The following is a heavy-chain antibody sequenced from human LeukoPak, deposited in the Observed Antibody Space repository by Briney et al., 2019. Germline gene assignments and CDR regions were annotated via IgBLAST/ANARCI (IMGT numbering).Heavy chain of an antibody. Sequence: SQTLSLTRAISGDSVSSNSAAWSWVRQSPSRGLEWLGRTYYRSKWYNDLAVSVKSRITINPDTSKNQFSLQLNSVTPEATAVYYRARSLYYDFWSGSVWFDPWGQGILVTVSS. CDR2: TYYRSKWYN. J-gene: IGHJ5*02. CDR3: ARSLYYDFWSGSVWFDP. D-gene: IGHD3-3*01. CDR1: GDSVSSNSAA. V-gene: IGHV6-1*01.